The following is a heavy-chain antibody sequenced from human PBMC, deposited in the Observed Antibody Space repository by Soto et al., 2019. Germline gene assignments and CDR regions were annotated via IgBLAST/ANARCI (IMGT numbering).Heavy chain of an antibody. CDR2: IIPILGIA. J-gene: IGHJ3*02. CDR3: AREVYYYDSSGYYTHDAFDI. CDR1: GGTFSSYT. V-gene: IGHV1-69*08. D-gene: IGHD3-22*01. Sequence: QVQLVQSGAEVKKPGSSVKVSCKASGGTFSSYTISWVRQAPGQGLEWMGRIIPILGIANYAQKFQGRVTITADKSTSTAYMELSSLRSEDTAVYYCAREVYYYDSSGYYTHDAFDIWGQGTMVTVSS.